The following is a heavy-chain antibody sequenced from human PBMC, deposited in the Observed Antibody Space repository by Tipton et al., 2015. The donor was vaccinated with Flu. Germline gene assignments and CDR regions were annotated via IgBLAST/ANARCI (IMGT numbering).Heavy chain of an antibody. Sequence: TLSLTCAVYGGSFSGYYWSWIRQPPGKGLEWIGYIYYSGSTNYNPSLKSRVTISVDTSKNQFSLKLSSVTAADTAVYYCARGEESSIGAFDIWGQGTMVTVSS. CDR1: GGSFSGYY. CDR3: ARGEESSIGAFDI. J-gene: IGHJ3*02. CDR2: IYYSGST. D-gene: IGHD6-6*01. V-gene: IGHV4-59*01.